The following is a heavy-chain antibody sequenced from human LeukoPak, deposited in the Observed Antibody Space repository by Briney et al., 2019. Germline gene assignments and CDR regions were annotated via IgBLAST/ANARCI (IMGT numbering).Heavy chain of an antibody. V-gene: IGHV1-18*01. J-gene: IGHJ4*02. CDR1: GYTFTSYG. CDR3: ARDHYHKIHSVMVTAPDY. D-gene: IGHD2-21*02. CDR2: ISAYNGNT. Sequence: ASVKVSCKASGYTFTSYGISWVRQAPGQGLEWMGWISAYNGNTNYAQNLQGRLTMTTDTSTSTAYMELRSLKSDDTAVYYCARDHYHKIHSVMVTAPDYWGQGTLVIVSS.